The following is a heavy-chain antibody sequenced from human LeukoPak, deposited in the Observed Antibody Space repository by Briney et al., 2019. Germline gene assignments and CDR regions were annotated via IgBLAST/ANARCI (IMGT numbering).Heavy chain of an antibody. CDR3: AKVVGGNSDY. Sequence: GGSLRLSCAASGFTFSRHGMHWVRQAPGKGLEWVAFIHYDGSDKYFADSVKGRFSVSRDTSKNTLYLQMNSLRVEDTAVYYCAKVVGGNSDYWGQGTLVTVSS. D-gene: IGHD4-23*01. J-gene: IGHJ4*02. CDR1: GFTFSRHG. V-gene: IGHV3-30*02. CDR2: IHYDGSDK.